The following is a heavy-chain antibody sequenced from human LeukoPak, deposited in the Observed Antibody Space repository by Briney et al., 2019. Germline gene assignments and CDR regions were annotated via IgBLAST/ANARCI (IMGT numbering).Heavy chain of an antibody. Sequence: GGSLRLSCTASGFPYSNYWMSLVRQAPGKGLEWVANIKQDGSERYYVDSVKGRFTISRDNAKNSLFLQMNSLRADDTALYYCARDRALYNSRGYYYTEDDYWGQGTLVTVSS. CDR1: GFPYSNYW. V-gene: IGHV3-7*01. J-gene: IGHJ4*02. D-gene: IGHD3-22*01. CDR2: IKQDGSER. CDR3: ARDRALYNSRGYYYTEDDY.